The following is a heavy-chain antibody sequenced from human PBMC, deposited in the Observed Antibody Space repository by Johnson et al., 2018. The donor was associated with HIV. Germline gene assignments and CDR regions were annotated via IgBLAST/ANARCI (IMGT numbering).Heavy chain of an antibody. CDR3: ASNPYTPWYYYDSSGFPFDI. CDR1: GFTFSRYG. CDR2: IRYDGSNK. Sequence: VQLVESGGGVVQPGGSLRLSCAASGFTFSRYGMHWVRQAPGKGLEWVAFIRYDGSNKYYADSVKGRFTISRDNSKNTLYLQMNSLRAEDTAVYYCASNPYTPWYYYDSSGFPFDIWGQGTMVIVSS. V-gene: IGHV3-30*02. D-gene: IGHD3-22*01. J-gene: IGHJ3*02.